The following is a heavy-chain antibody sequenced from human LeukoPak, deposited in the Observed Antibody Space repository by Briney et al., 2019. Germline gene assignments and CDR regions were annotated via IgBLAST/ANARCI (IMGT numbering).Heavy chain of an antibody. Sequence: GGSLRLSCAASGFTFSSYAMSWVRQAPGKGLEWISTISGRGSTTYYADSVKGRFTISRDNSQNTLYLQMNSLRAEDTALYYCAKARHDNSGYLVYWGQGTLVTVSS. J-gene: IGHJ4*02. CDR3: AKARHDNSGYLVY. D-gene: IGHD3-22*01. CDR1: GFTFSSYA. V-gene: IGHV3-23*01. CDR2: ISGRGSTT.